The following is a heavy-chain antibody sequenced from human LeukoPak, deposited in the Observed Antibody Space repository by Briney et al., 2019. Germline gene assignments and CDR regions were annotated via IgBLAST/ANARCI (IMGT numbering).Heavy chain of an antibody. CDR2: ISGSGGST. J-gene: IGHJ6*02. CDR1: GFTFSSYA. Sequence: GGSLRLSCAASGFTFSSYAMSWVRQAPGKGLEWVSAISGSGGSTYYADSVKGRFTISRDNSKNTLYLQMNRLRAEDTAVYYCARRPEGSRYDFWSGYYPTYYYYGMDVWGQGTTVTVSS. D-gene: IGHD3-3*01. CDR3: ARRPEGSRYDFWSGYYPTYYYYGMDV. V-gene: IGHV3-23*01.